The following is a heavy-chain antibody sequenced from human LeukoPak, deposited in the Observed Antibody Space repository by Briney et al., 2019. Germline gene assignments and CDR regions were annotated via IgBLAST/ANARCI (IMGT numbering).Heavy chain of an antibody. J-gene: IGHJ5*02. CDR1: GGSISNSSYY. V-gene: IGHV4-39*07. CDR2: IFYSGYT. CDR3: ARSRGYSYGMQPFDP. Sequence: SETLSLTCTVSGGSISNSSYYWGWIRQPPGKGLEYIGSIFYSGYTYYNPSLKSRVTISVDTSRNQFSLRLNSVTAADTAVYYCARSRGYSYGMQPFDPWGQGTLVTVSS. D-gene: IGHD5-18*01.